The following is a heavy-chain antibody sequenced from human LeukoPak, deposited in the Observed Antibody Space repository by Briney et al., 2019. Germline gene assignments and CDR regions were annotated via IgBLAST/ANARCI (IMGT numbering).Heavy chain of an antibody. CDR1: GDSITNSDYY. V-gene: IGHV4-39*01. D-gene: IGHD3-22*01. CDR2: IYYTGST. CDR3: AGQGWQYYDSRGRWALHWFDP. J-gene: IGHJ5*02. Sequence: PSETLSLTCSVSGDSITNSDYYWAWVRQPPGKPLEWIASIYYTGSTSYNPSLKSRVTISVDTSRTQFSLELSSVTATDTAVYYCAGQGWQYYDSRGRWALHWFDPWGQGTLVTVSS.